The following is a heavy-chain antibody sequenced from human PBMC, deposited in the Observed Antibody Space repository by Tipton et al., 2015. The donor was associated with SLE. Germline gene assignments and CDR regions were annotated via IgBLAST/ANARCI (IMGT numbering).Heavy chain of an antibody. CDR3: ARVRPRYYDSSGFLDY. V-gene: IGHV4-59*11. J-gene: IGHJ4*02. Sequence: GLVKPSETLSLTCTVSGGSISSHYWSWIRQPPGKGLEWIGYIYYSGSTNYNPALKSRVTIAVDTSKNQFSLKLSSVTAADTAVDYCARVRPRYYDSSGFLDYWGQGTLVTVSS. CDR1: GGSISSHY. D-gene: IGHD3-22*01. CDR2: IYYSGST.